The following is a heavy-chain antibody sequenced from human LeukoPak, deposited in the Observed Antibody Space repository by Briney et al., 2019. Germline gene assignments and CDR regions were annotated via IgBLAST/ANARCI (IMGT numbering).Heavy chain of an antibody. V-gene: IGHV1-18*04. J-gene: IGHJ3*02. CDR1: GYTFTGYY. CDR3: ARVRSAGSGSYYNPPPGDAFDI. D-gene: IGHD3-10*01. CDR2: ISAYNGNT. Sequence: ASVKVSCKASGYTFTGYYMHWVRQAPGQGLEWMGWISAYNGNTNYAQKLQGRVTMTTDTSTSTAYMELRSLRSDDTAVYYCARVRSAGSGSYYNPPPGDAFDIWGQGTMVTVSS.